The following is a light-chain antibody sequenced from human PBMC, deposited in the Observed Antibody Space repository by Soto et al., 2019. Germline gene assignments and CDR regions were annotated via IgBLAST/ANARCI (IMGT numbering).Light chain of an antibody. Sequence: HSVLTQPASVSGSPGQSITISCTGTSSDVGSYNLVSWYQHHPGKAPKLMIYEGSKRPSGVSNRFSGSKSGNTASLTISGLQAEDEADYFCCSYAGSNTFVFGTGTKVTVL. J-gene: IGLJ1*01. V-gene: IGLV2-23*01. CDR1: SSDVGSYNL. CDR3: CSYAGSNTFV. CDR2: EGS.